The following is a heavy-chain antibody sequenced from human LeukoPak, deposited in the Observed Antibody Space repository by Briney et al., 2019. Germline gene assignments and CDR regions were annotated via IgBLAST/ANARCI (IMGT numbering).Heavy chain of an antibody. Sequence: QPGGSLRLSCAASGFIFVNYGMHWVRQAPGKGLEWVAVTSLDGGNKYYADSVKGRFTISRDNSKYTLSLQMHGLRPEDTAVYYCARDGGQGSCSGATCYSPPLNYYGMDVWGKGTTVTVSS. D-gene: IGHD2-15*01. CDR3: ARDGGQGSCSGATCYSPPLNYYGMDV. J-gene: IGHJ6*04. CDR2: TSLDGGNK. CDR1: GFIFVNYG. V-gene: IGHV3-30*03.